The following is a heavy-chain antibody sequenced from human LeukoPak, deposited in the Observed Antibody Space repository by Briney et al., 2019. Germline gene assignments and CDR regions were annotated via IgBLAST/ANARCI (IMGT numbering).Heavy chain of an antibody. Sequence: GGSLRLSCAASGFTFDDYAMHGVRQAPGKGLEGVSGISWNSGSIGYADSVKGRFTISRDNAKNSLYLQMNSLRAEDTALYYCAKDISSGSRYYGMDVWGQGTTVTVSS. J-gene: IGHJ6*02. CDR3: AKDISSGSRYYGMDV. D-gene: IGHD1-26*01. V-gene: IGHV3-9*01. CDR1: GFTFDDYA. CDR2: ISWNSGSI.